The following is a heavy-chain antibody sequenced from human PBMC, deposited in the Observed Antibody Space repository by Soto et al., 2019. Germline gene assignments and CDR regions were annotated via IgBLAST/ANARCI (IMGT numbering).Heavy chain of an antibody. Sequence: ASVKVSCKASGYTFTSYAMHWVRQAPGQRLEWMGWINAGNGNTKYSQKFQGRVTITRDTSASTAYMELSSLRSEDTAVYYCARGYDILTGYLSMEFDYCGQGTLVTVSS. D-gene: IGHD3-9*01. CDR2: INAGNGNT. V-gene: IGHV1-3*01. CDR1: GYTFTSYA. J-gene: IGHJ4*02. CDR3: ARGYDILTGYLSMEFDY.